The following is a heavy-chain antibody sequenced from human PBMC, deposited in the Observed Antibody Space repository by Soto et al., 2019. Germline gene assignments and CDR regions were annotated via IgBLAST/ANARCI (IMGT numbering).Heavy chain of an antibody. Sequence: QVHLEESGGGVVQPGRSLRLSCAASGFTFRDYAFHWVRQAPGKGLEWVTLISYDGSSTLFADSVKGRSTISRHNSQNTLYLQMTSLRAEDTAVYYCARQGMAARKYFHRYLDVWGQGTTVIVSS. D-gene: IGHD6-6*01. CDR1: GFTFRDYA. CDR2: ISYDGSST. V-gene: IGHV3-30-3*01. J-gene: IGHJ6*02. CDR3: ARQGMAARKYFHRYLDV.